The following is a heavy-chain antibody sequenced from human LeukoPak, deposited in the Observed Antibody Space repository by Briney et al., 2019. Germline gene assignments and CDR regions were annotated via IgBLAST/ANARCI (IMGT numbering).Heavy chain of an antibody. CDR1: GHSISSGYY. Sequence: PSETQSLTCTVSGHSISSGYYWGWIRQPPGKGLEWIGSIYHSGSTYYNPSLKSRVTISVDTSKNLFSLKVSSVTAADTAVYYCARQTWFDSWGQGTLVTVSS. CDR3: ARQTWFDS. V-gene: IGHV4-38-2*02. J-gene: IGHJ5*01. CDR2: IYHSGST.